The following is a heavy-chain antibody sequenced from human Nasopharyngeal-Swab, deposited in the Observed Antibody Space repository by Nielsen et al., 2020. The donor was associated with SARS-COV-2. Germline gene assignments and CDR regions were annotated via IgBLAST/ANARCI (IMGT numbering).Heavy chain of an antibody. CDR3: ARRISGGYDP. CDR2: ISSSSSYI. V-gene: IGHV3-21*04. D-gene: IGHD1-26*01. Sequence: EAPGKGLEWVSSISSSSSYIYYADSVKGRFTVSRDNAKKSLYLQMNSLRAEDTAVYYCARRISGGYDPWGQGTLVTVSS. J-gene: IGHJ5*02.